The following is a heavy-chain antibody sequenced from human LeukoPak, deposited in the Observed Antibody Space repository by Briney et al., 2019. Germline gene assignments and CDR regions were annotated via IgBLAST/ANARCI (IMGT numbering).Heavy chain of an antibody. J-gene: IGHJ4*02. CDR3: ARDRSGQWLAFDY. V-gene: IGHV1-3*01. D-gene: IGHD6-19*01. CDR2: INAGNGNT. CDR1: GYTFTSYA. Sequence: ASVTVSCTASGYTFTSYAMHWVRQAPGQRLEWMGWINAGNGNTKYSQKFQGRVTITRDTSASTAYMELSSLRSEDTAVYYCARDRSGQWLAFDYWGQGTLVTVSS.